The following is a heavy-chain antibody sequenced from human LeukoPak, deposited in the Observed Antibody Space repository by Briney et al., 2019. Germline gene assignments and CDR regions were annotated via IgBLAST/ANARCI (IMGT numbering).Heavy chain of an antibody. CDR3: ARDQLGPFDY. V-gene: IGHV3-48*04. J-gene: IGHJ4*02. CDR2: ISSPSTNI. Sequence: GGSLRLSCAASGFMFTSYSMNWVRQAPGKGLEWVAYISSPSTNIYYVDSVKGRFTISRDNAKNSLYLQMNSLRAEDTAVYYCARDQLGPFDYWGQGTLVTVSS. D-gene: IGHD1-1*01. CDR1: GFMFTSYS.